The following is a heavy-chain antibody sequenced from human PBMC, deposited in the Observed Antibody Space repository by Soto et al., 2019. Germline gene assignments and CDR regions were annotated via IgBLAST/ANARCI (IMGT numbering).Heavy chain of an antibody. CDR1: GVTFKDYG. CDR3: ARDGWGSNWYFDL. CDR2: ISYDGKQT. J-gene: IGHJ2*01. D-gene: IGHD3-16*01. V-gene: IGHV3-30*03. Sequence: PGGSLRLSCGAPGVTFKDYGMHWVRQAPGKGLEWVAVISYDGKQTYYADSVKGRFTISKDKSKRPLFLHMNSLRVDDTAVYYCARDGWGSNWYFDLWGRGTLVTVSS.